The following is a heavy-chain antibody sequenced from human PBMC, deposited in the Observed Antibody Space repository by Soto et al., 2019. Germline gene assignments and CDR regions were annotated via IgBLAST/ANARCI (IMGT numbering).Heavy chain of an antibody. CDR1: VLPFSSYA. CDR3: AKDQFGDPPSGYFDY. CDR2: ISGSGGST. J-gene: IGHJ4*02. Sequence: GGSMRLSCAASVLPFSSYAMSWVRQAPGKGLEWVSAISGSGGSTYYADSVKGRFTISRDNSKNTLYLQMNSLRAEDTAVYYCAKDQFGDPPSGYFDYWGQGTLVTVSS. V-gene: IGHV3-23*01. D-gene: IGHD4-17*01.